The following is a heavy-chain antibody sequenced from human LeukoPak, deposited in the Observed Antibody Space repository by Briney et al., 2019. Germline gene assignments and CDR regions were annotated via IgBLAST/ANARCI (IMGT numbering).Heavy chain of an antibody. CDR1: GGSISSSDW. V-gene: IGHV4-4*02. D-gene: IGHD6-13*01. CDR3: ARKHGAADFIDY. CDR2: IYHSGST. J-gene: IGHJ4*02. Sequence: PSETLSLTCTVSGGSISSSDWWTWARQPPGKGLEWIGEIYHSGSTNYNPSLRSRVTISVDKSENQFSLKLSSVTAADTAVYYCARKHGAADFIDYWGQGTLGTVSS.